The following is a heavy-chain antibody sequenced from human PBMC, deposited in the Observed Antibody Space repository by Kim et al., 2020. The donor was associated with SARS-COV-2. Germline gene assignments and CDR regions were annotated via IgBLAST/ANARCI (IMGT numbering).Heavy chain of an antibody. CDR1: GFTFSSYG. CDR3: AKDRHIVVVTAYFDY. CDR2: ISYDGSNK. Sequence: GGSLRLSCAASGFTFSSYGMHWVRQAPGKGLEWVAVISYDGSNKYYADSVKGRFTISRDNSKNTLYLQMNSLRAEDTAVYYCAKDRHIVVVTAYFDYWG. D-gene: IGHD2-21*02. V-gene: IGHV3-30*18. J-gene: IGHJ4*01.